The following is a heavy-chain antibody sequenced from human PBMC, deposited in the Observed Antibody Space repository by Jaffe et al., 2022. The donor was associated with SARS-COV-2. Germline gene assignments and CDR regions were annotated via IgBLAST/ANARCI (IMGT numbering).Heavy chain of an antibody. Sequence: QVQLQQWGAGLLKPSETLSLTCAVYGGSFIGYYWSWIRQPPGKGLEWIGEINPSGRTNYNPSLKSRVTISVDTSKNQISLKVSSVTAADTAVYYCARENGDYAPVSVWGQGTTVTVSS. CDR1: GGSFIGYY. J-gene: IGHJ6*02. D-gene: IGHD4-17*01. CDR2: INPSGRT. CDR3: ARENGDYAPVSV. V-gene: IGHV4-34*01.